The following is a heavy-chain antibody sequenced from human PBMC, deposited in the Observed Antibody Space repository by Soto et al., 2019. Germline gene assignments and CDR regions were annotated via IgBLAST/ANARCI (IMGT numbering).Heavy chain of an antibody. CDR1: GFTFSSYG. D-gene: IGHD3-3*01. CDR3: ASSTIFGDYYYYYYMDV. J-gene: IGHJ6*03. Sequence: GGSLRLSCAASGFTFSSYGMHWVRQAPGKGLEWVAVIWYDGSNKYYADSVKGRFTISRDNSKNTLYLQMNSLRAEDTAVYYCASSTIFGDYYYYYYMDVWGKGTTVTVSS. V-gene: IGHV3-33*01. CDR2: IWYDGSNK.